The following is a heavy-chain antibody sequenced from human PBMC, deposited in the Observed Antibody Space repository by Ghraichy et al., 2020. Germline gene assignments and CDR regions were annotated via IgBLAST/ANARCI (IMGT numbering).Heavy chain of an antibody. CDR2: VYWNDNK. CDR1: GFSLSTSGVI. CDR3: PRSDYYDTSGPFDY. V-gene: IGHV2-5*01. J-gene: IGHJ4*02. D-gene: IGHD3-22*01. Sequence: SGPTLVKPTQTLTLTCTFSGFSLSTSGVIVGWIRQPPGKALEWLALVYWNDNKFYSPSLRSRLTITKDTSKNQVVLTMTNMDPVDTATYYCPRSDYYDTSGPFDYWGQGTLVTVSS.